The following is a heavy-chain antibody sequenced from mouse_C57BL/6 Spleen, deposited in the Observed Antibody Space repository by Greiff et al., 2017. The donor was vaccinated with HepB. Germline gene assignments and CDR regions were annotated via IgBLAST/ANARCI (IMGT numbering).Heavy chain of an antibody. J-gene: IGHJ3*01. CDR2: IDPSDSET. Sequence: VQLQQPGAELVRPGSSVKLSCKASGYTFTSYWMHWVKQRPIQGLEWIGNIDPSDSETHYNQKFKDKATLTVDKSSSTAYMQLSSLTSEDSAVYYGARGDSSGPFAYWGQGTLVTVSA. CDR3: ARGDSSGPFAY. V-gene: IGHV1-52*01. CDR1: GYTFTSYW. D-gene: IGHD3-2*02.